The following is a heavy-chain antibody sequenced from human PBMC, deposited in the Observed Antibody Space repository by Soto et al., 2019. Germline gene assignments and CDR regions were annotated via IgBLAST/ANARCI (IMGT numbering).Heavy chain of an antibody. CDR2: ISSSSRYI. V-gene: IGHV3-21*01. CDR1: GFTFSDYN. Sequence: GGSLRLSCSTSGFTFSDYNMTWVRQAPGKGLEWVSSISSSSRYIYYSDSLKGRFTISRDNAKNSLYLQMNSLRAEDTALYYCARDLVATTPQGDAFDIWGQGTMVTVSS. CDR3: ARDLVATTPQGDAFDI. J-gene: IGHJ3*02. D-gene: IGHD5-12*01.